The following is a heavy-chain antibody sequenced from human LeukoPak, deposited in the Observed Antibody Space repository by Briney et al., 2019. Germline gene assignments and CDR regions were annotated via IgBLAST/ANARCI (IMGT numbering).Heavy chain of an antibody. V-gene: IGHV1-69*13. CDR1: GGTFSSYA. J-gene: IGHJ4*02. CDR3: ASGYRGYEGDY. CDR2: IIPIFGTA. Sequence: GASVTVSCKASGGTFSSYAISWVRQAPGQGLEWMGGIIPIFGTANYAQKFQGRVTITADESTSTAYMELSSLRSEDTAVYYCASGYRGYEGDYWGQGTLVTVSS. D-gene: IGHD5-12*01.